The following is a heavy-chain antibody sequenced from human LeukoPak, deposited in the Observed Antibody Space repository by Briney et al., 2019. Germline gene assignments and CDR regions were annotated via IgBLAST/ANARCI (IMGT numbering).Heavy chain of an antibody. V-gene: IGHV3-23*01. Sequence: PGGSLRLSCAASGFSFSSYAMSWVRQAPGKGLEWVSSISGSGVSTHFPDSVKGRFTISRDNAKNTVYMQMNSLRAEDTAVYYCARGASSIAALNPFWYFDLWGRGTLVTVSS. CDR2: ISGSGVST. J-gene: IGHJ2*01. CDR3: ARGASSIAALNPFWYFDL. CDR1: GFSFSSYA. D-gene: IGHD6-6*01.